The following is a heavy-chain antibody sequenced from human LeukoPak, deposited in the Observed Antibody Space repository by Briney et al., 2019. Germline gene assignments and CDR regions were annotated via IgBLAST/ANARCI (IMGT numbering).Heavy chain of an antibody. CDR2: ISYDGSNK. CDR3: ARARYDYYDSSGYQDV. V-gene: IGHV3-30-3*01. J-gene: IGHJ6*02. D-gene: IGHD3-22*01. CDR1: GFTFSSYA. Sequence: GGSLRLSCAASGFTFSSYAMHWVRQAPGKGLEWVAVISYDGSNKYYADSVKGRFTISRDNSKNTLYLQMNSLRAKDTAVYYCARARYDYYDSSGYQDVWGQGTTVTVSS.